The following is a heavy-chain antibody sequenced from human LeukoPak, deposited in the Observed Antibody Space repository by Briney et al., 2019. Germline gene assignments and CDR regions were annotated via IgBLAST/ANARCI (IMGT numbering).Heavy chain of an antibody. V-gene: IGHV3-15*01. D-gene: IGHD3-9*01. CDR1: GFTFSNAW. CDR2: IRSAADGGTP. CDR3: SVYYALHY. Sequence: KPGGSLRLSCAASGFTFSNAWMNWVRQAPGSGLEWLGRIRSAADGGTPDYAAPVRGRFTISRDDSKNTLYLQINSLKTEDSAVYYCSVYYALHYWGQGTLVTVSS. J-gene: IGHJ4*02.